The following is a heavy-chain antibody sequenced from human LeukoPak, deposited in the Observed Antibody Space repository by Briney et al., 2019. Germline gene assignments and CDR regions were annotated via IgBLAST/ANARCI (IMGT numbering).Heavy chain of an antibody. D-gene: IGHD5-18*01. CDR2: ISSSSSYI. CDR3: ARDPQALLRGYRYGAFDY. Sequence: GGSLRLSCAASGFTFSSYSMNWVRQAPGKGLEWVSSISSSSSYIYYADSVKGRFTISRDNAKNSLYLQMNSLRAEDTAVYYCARDPQALLRGYRYGAFDYWGQGTLVTVSS. CDR1: GFTFSSYS. J-gene: IGHJ4*02. V-gene: IGHV3-21*01.